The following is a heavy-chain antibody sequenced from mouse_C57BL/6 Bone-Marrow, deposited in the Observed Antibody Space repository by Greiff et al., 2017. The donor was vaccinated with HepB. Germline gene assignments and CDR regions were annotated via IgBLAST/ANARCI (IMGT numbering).Heavy chain of an antibody. CDR1: GFTFSSYT. Sequence: EVKVEESGGGLVKPGGSLKLSCAASGFTFSSYTMSWVRQTPEKRLEWVATISGGGGNTYYPDSVKGRFTISRDNAKNTLYLQMSSLRSEDTALYYCARKGPYYGYDGFDYWGQGTTLTVSS. CDR3: ARKGPYYGYDGFDY. CDR2: ISGGGGNT. V-gene: IGHV5-9*01. D-gene: IGHD2-9*01. J-gene: IGHJ2*01.